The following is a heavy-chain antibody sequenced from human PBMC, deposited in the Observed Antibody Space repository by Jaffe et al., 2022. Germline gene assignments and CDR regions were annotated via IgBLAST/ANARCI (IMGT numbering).Heavy chain of an antibody. Sequence: QVQLQESGPGLVKPSETLSLTCTVSGGSISSYYWSWIRQPPGKGLEWIGYIYYSGSTNYNPSLKSRVTISVDTSKNQFSLKLSSVTAADTAVYYCARDDLRNYYDSSGYYLSLDYWGQGTLVTVSS. CDR2: IYYSGST. CDR3: ARDDLRNYYDSSGYYLSLDY. D-gene: IGHD3-22*01. J-gene: IGHJ4*02. V-gene: IGHV4-59*01. CDR1: GGSISSYY.